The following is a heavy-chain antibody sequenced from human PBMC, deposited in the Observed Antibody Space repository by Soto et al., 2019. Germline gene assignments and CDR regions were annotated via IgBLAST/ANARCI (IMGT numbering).Heavy chain of an antibody. V-gene: IGHV3-23*01. CDR2: ISGSGGST. Sequence: EVQLLESGGGLVQPGGSLRLSCAASGFTFSSYAMSWVRQAPGKWLEWVSAISGSGGSTYYADSVKGRFTISRDNSKNTLYLQMNSLRAEDTAVYYCAKTDRVVINYYYYGMDVWGQGTTVTVSS. J-gene: IGHJ6*02. CDR1: GFTFSSYA. CDR3: AKTDRVVINYYYYGMDV. D-gene: IGHD3-22*01.